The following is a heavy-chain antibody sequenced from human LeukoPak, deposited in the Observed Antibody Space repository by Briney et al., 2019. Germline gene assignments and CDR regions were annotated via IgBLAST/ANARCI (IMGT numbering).Heavy chain of an antibody. CDR3: ARDSSGWYSLDY. CDR2: ISYDGSNK. V-gene: IGHV3-30*03. CDR1: GFTFSSYG. Sequence: PGRSLRLSCAASGFTFSSYGMHWGRQAPGKGLEWGAVISYDGSNKYSADSVKGRCTISRDNSKNTLYLQMNSLRAEDTAVYYCARDSSGWYSLDYWGQGTLVTVSS. J-gene: IGHJ4*02. D-gene: IGHD6-19*01.